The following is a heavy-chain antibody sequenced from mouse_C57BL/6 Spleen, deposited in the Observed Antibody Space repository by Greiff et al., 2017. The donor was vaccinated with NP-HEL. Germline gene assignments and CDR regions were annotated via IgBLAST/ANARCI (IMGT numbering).Heavy chain of an antibody. Sequence: EVQGVESGGGLVQPGGSLKLSCAASGFTFSDYYMYWVRQTPEKRLEWVAYISNGGGSTYYPDTVKGRFTISRDNAKNTLYLQMSRLKSEDTAMYYCARHAVVDWYFDVWGTGTTVTVSS. CDR1: GFTFSDYY. CDR2: ISNGGGST. CDR3: ARHAVVDWYFDV. V-gene: IGHV5-12*01. J-gene: IGHJ1*03. D-gene: IGHD1-1*01.